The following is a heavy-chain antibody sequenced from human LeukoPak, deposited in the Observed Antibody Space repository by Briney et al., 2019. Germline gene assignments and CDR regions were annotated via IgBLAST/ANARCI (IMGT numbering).Heavy chain of an antibody. CDR1: GGSISSSSYY. Sequence: SETLSLTCTVSGGSISSSSYYWGWIRQPPGKGLEWIGSIYYSGSTYYNPSLKSRVTISVDTSKNQFSLKLSSVTAADTAGYYCARRYAGPVRNFVYWGEGTLVTVS. CDR2: IYYSGST. D-gene: IGHD4-17*01. CDR3: ARRYAGPVRNFVY. V-gene: IGHV4-39*01. J-gene: IGHJ4*02.